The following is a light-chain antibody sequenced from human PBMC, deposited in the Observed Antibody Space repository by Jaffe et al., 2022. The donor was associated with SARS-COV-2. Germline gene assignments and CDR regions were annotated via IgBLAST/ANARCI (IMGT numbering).Light chain of an antibody. CDR3: SSYAGSNTRGV. V-gene: IGLV2-8*01. J-gene: IGLJ2*01. CDR1: SSDVGAYSY. Sequence: QSALTQPPSASGSPGQSVTFSCTGTSSDVGAYSYVSWYQQHPGKAPKLLIFEVSKRPSGVPDRFSGSKSGNTASLTVSGLQAEDEADYYCSSYAGSNTRGVFGGGTKLTVL. CDR2: EVS.